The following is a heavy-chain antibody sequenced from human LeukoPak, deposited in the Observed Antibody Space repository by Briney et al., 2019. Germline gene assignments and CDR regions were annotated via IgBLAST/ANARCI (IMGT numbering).Heavy chain of an antibody. Sequence: ASVKVSCKASGYTFTGYYMHWVRQAPGQGLEWMGWINPNSGGTNYAQKFQGWVTMTRDTSISTAYMELSRLRSDDTAVYYCARDQDYYGSGSYSAFDIWGQGTMVTVSS. D-gene: IGHD3-10*01. CDR3: ARDQDYYGSGSYSAFDI. CDR2: INPNSGGT. CDR1: GYTFTGYY. J-gene: IGHJ3*02. V-gene: IGHV1-2*04.